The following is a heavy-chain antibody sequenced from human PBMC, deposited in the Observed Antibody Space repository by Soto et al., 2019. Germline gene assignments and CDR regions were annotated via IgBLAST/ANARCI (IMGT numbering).Heavy chain of an antibody. CDR2: IRVHNGNT. J-gene: IGHJ4*02. D-gene: IGHD3-10*01. V-gene: IGHV1-18*01. Sequence: QVHLVQSGVEVKKPGASVKVSCKASGYNFINYGITWVRQAPGQGLEWMGWIRVHNGNTNYAQKLQGRVTMTTDTSTSTAYMELMSLRSDDTAVYYCVRDLDGSGSYYTDYWGPGTLVTVSS. CDR1: GYNFINYG. CDR3: VRDLDGSGSYYTDY.